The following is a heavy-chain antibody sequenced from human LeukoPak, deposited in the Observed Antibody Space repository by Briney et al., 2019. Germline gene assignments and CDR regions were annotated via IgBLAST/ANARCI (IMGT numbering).Heavy chain of an antibody. J-gene: IGHJ4*02. D-gene: IGHD6-13*01. V-gene: IGHV3-23*01. CDR2: IISGGST. CDR3: VARYSSSPDN. CDR1: GFTFSSYA. Sequence: PGGSLRLSCAASGFTFSSYAMGRVRQAPGKGLEWVSAIISGGSTYYADSVKGRFTISRDNSKNTLSLEMNSLRAEDTAVYYCVARYSSSPDNWGQGTLVTVSS.